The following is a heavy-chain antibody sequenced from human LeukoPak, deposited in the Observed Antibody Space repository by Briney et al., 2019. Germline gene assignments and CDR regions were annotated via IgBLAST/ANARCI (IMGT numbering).Heavy chain of an antibody. CDR3: ARQGGSGRSYDQ. J-gene: IGHJ4*02. CDR2: IYYSGST. Sequence: PSETLSLTCTVSGGSISSYYWSWIRQPPGKGLEWIGYIYYSGSTNYNPSLKSRVTISVDTSKNQFSLKLSSVTAADTAVYYCARQGGSGRSYDQWGQGTLVTVSS. CDR1: GGSISSYY. D-gene: IGHD3-10*01. V-gene: IGHV4-59*08.